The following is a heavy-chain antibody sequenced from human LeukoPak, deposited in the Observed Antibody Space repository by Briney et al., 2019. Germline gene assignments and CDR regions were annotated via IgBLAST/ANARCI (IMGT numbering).Heavy chain of an antibody. CDR1: GNTFTSYY. V-gene: IGHV1-46*01. Sequence: ASVEVSCKASGNTFTSYYMHWVRQAPGQGLEWMGIINPSGGSTSYAQRFQGRVTMTRDTSTSTVYMELSSLRSEDTAVYYCAREPGIVGATGSFDIWGQGTMVTVSS. CDR2: INPSGGST. D-gene: IGHD1-26*01. J-gene: IGHJ3*02. CDR3: AREPGIVGATGSFDI.